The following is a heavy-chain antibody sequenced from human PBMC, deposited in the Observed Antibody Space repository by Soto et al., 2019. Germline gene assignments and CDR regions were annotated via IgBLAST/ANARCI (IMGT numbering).Heavy chain of an antibody. V-gene: IGHV1-69*13. CDR1: GGTFSSYA. CDR3: ARDEIIVGAGYYYYYGMDV. J-gene: IGHJ6*02. CDR2: IIPIFGTA. Sequence: GASVKVSCKASGGTFSSYAISWVRQAPGQGLEWMGGIIPIFGTANYAQKFQGRVTITADESTSTAYMELSSLRSEDTAVYYCARDEIIVGAGYYYYYGMDVWGQGTTVTV. D-gene: IGHD1-26*01.